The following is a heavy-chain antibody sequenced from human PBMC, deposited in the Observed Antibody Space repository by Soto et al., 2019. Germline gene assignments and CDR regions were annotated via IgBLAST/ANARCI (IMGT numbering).Heavy chain of an antibody. J-gene: IGHJ3*02. Sequence: PVGSLRLSCAASGFTLSSYWMSWVRQAPGKGLEWVANIKQDGSEKYYVDSVKGRFTISRDNAKNSLYLQMNSLRAEDTAVYYCARDLAVVTWDAFDIWGQGTMVTVSS. CDR3: ARDLAVVTWDAFDI. V-gene: IGHV3-7*03. CDR1: GFTLSSYW. D-gene: IGHD2-15*01. CDR2: IKQDGSEK.